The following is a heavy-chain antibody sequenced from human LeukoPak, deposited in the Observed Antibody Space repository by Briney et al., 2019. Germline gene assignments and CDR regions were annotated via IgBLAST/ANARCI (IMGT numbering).Heavy chain of an antibody. Sequence: PGGSLKLSCAASGFTFSVSTIHWVRQASGKGLEWVGRIRGSGNSFSTSYGASVKGRFFISRDDSKSTAFLQMNDLKIEDTAVYYCARLLAPSGVSDDLWGQGTLVTVSS. CDR3: ARLLAPSGVSDDL. CDR1: GFTFSVST. D-gene: IGHD2-8*01. J-gene: IGHJ5*02. V-gene: IGHV3-73*01. CDR2: IRGSGNSFST.